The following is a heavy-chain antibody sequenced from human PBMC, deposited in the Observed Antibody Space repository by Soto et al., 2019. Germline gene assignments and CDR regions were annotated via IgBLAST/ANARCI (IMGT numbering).Heavy chain of an antibody. CDR3: ARGKYPGSVDV. CDR1: GFTFSDYY. J-gene: IGHJ3*01. CDR2: ISGPGSVL. V-gene: IGHV3-11*01. Sequence: GGSLRLSCVSSGFTFSDYYMHWMRQAPGKGLEWVSCISGPGSVLSYADSVKGRFTISRDNAKDSLFLQVNNLRAEDTALYYCARGKYPGSVDVWGQGTMVTVSS.